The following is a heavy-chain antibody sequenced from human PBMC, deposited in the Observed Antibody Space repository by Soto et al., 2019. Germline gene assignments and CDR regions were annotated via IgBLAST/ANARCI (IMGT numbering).Heavy chain of an antibody. J-gene: IGHJ3*02. CDR3: ARDHVVVVPAAMHDAFDI. CDR1: GFTFSSYS. Sequence: EVQLVESGGGLVQPGGSLRLSCAASGFTFSSYSMNWVRQAPGKGLEWVSYISSSSSTIYYADSVKGRFTISRDNAKDSLILQMNSLRAEDTAVYYCARDHVVVVPAAMHDAFDIWGQGTMGTVSS. D-gene: IGHD2-2*01. CDR2: ISSSSSTI. V-gene: IGHV3-48*01.